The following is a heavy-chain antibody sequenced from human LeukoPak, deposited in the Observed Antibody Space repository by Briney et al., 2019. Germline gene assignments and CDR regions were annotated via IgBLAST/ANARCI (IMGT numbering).Heavy chain of an antibody. CDR1: GYTFTSYA. CDR3: ARVELRYFDWLRPQDYFDY. Sequence: ASVKVSCKASGYTFTSYAMHWVRQAPGQRLEWMGWINAGNGNTKYSQKFQGRVTITRDTSASTAYMELSSLRPEDTAVYYCARVELRYFDWLRPQDYFDYWGQGTLVTVSS. D-gene: IGHD3-9*01. CDR2: INAGNGNT. V-gene: IGHV1-3*01. J-gene: IGHJ4*02.